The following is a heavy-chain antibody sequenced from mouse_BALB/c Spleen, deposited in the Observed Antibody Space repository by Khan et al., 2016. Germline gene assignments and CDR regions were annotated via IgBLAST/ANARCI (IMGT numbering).Heavy chain of an antibody. J-gene: IGHJ3*01. CDR1: GFAFSSYW. CDR2: IYPGDGDT. Sequence: QVQLKESGAELVRPGSSVKISCKASGFAFSSYWMNWVKQRPGQGLEWIGRIYPGDGDTNYNGKFKGKATLTADKSSSTAYMQLSSLTSEDSAVYFCARGTPFANWGQGTLVTVSA. CDR3: ARGTPFAN. V-gene: IGHV1-80*01. D-gene: IGHD2-14*01.